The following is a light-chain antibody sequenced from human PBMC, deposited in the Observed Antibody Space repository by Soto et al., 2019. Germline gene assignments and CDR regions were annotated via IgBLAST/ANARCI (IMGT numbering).Light chain of an antibody. CDR1: QRVSSSS. Sequence: EIVLTQSPGTLSLSPGEGATLSCRASQRVSSSSLAWHQQIPGQAPRLLIDGASSRATGIPDRFSGSGSGTDFPLTISRLETEDVAVYYCQQYGSSPCTFGQGTKVEIK. J-gene: IGKJ1*01. CDR2: GAS. V-gene: IGKV3-20*01. CDR3: QQYGSSPCT.